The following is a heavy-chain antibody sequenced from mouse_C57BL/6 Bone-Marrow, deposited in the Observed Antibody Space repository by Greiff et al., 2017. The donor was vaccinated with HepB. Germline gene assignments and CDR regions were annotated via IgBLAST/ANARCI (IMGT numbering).Heavy chain of an antibody. CDR2: ISYSGST. D-gene: IGHD2-5*01. CDR3: ARYAYYSNSRYFDV. J-gene: IGHJ1*03. Sequence: DVKLVESGPGLAKPSQTLSLTCSVTGYSITSDYWNWIRKFPGNKLEYMGYISYSGSTYYNPSLKSRISITRDTSKNQYYLQLNSGTTEDTATYYCARYAYYSNSRYFDVWGTGTTVTVSS. V-gene: IGHV3-8*01. CDR1: GYSITSDY.